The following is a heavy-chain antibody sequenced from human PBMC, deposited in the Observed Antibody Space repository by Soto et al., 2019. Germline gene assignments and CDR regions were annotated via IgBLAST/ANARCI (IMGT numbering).Heavy chain of an antibody. D-gene: IGHD5-12*01. CDR1: GFTFSDHY. Sequence: EVQLVESGGGLVQPGGSLRLSCAASGFTFSDHYMDWVRQAPGKGLEWICRIKNKPKSYTTQYAASVKGRFTISRDDSINSLHLQMESLRADDTAVYYCARYIVATKYLDYWGQGTLVTVSS. V-gene: IGHV3-72*01. J-gene: IGHJ4*02. CDR3: ARYIVATKYLDY. CDR2: IKNKPKSYTT.